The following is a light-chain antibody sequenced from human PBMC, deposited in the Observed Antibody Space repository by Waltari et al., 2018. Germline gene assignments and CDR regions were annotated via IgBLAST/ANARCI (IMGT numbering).Light chain of an antibody. J-gene: IGKJ2*01. CDR2: WAS. Sequence: DIVMTQSPDSLAVSLGERATINCKSSQSVLFSSNNENYLAWYQQKPGQPPKLLIYWASIRESGVPDRFSGSGSWTDFTLTISSLQAEDVAVYYCQQYYNTPYTFGQGTKLEIK. CDR3: QQYYNTPYT. V-gene: IGKV4-1*01. CDR1: QSVLFSSNNENY.